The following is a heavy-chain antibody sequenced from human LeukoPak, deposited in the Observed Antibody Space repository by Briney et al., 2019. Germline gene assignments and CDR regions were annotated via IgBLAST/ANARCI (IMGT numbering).Heavy chain of an antibody. D-gene: IGHD6-19*01. CDR2: INPNSGGT. CDR1: GYSFTGYY. J-gene: IGHJ4*02. V-gene: IGHV1-2*02. Sequence: ASVEVSCKTSGYSFTGYYLHWVRQAPGQGLEWMGWINPNSGGTNYAQKFQGRVTMTRDTSISTAYMELSRLRSDDTAVYYCARVAAAFKVAGHFDYWGQGTLVTVSS. CDR3: ARVAAAFKVAGHFDY.